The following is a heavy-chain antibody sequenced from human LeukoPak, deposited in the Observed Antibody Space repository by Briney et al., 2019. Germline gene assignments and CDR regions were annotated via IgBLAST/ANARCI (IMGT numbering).Heavy chain of an antibody. V-gene: IGHV3-21*04. D-gene: IGHD3-22*01. J-gene: IGHJ4*02. Sequence: GESLRLSCAASGFTFSSYSMNWVRQAPGKGLEWVSSISSSSSYIYYADSVKGRFTISRDNAKNSLYLQMNSLRAEDTAVYYCARGPRGYYDSSGYPNWGQGTLVTVSS. CDR1: GFTFSSYS. CDR2: ISSSSSYI. CDR3: ARGPRGYYDSSGYPN.